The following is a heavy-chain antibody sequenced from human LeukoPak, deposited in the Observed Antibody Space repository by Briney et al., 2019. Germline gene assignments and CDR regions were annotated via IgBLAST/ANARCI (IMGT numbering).Heavy chain of an antibody. Sequence: GESLQISCKGSGYSFTSYWIGWVRQLPGKGLEWMGIIYPGDSDTRYSPSFQGQVTISADKSISTAYLQWSSLKASDTAMYYCARWYSSGWQGSDYWGQGTLVTVSS. CDR3: ARWYSSGWQGSDY. D-gene: IGHD6-19*01. J-gene: IGHJ4*02. CDR1: GYSFTSYW. CDR2: IYPGDSDT. V-gene: IGHV5-51*01.